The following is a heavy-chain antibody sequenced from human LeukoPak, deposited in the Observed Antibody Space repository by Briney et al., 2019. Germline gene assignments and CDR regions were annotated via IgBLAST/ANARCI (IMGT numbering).Heavy chain of an antibody. CDR1: GYTFTGYY. CDR3: ARGRGLYGDYDY. J-gene: IGHJ4*02. D-gene: IGHD4-17*01. CDR2: VNPSGGST. Sequence: ASVKVSCKASGYTFTGYYMHWVRQAPGQGLEWMGIVNPSGGSTSYAQKFQGRVTMTRDMSTSTVYMELSSLRSEDTAVYYCARGRGLYGDYDYWGQGTLVTVSS. V-gene: IGHV1-46*01.